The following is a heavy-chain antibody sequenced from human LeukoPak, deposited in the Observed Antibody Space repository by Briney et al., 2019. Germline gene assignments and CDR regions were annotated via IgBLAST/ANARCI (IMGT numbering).Heavy chain of an antibody. D-gene: IGHD3-10*01. Sequence: TGGSLRLSCAASGFTFSSYAMSWVRQAPGKGLGWVSAISGSGGSTYYADSVKGRFTISRDNSKNTLYLQMNSLRAEDTAVYYCAKVRANYYGSGSSDYWGQGTLVTVSS. CDR3: AKVRANYYGSGSSDY. J-gene: IGHJ4*02. V-gene: IGHV3-23*01. CDR1: GFTFSSYA. CDR2: ISGSGGST.